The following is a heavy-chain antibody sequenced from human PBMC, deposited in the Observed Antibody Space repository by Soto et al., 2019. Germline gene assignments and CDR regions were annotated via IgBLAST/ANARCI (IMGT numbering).Heavy chain of an antibody. Sequence: VQLLESGGGLVQPGGSLRLSCAASGFTFSTFALHWVRQGPGKGLEWVAIIWPDGNDKYYADSVKGRFTISSDNSKNTLSLQMNSLRAEDTAVYYCVRGSSCSNGVRYNLGWFGPWGQGTLVTVSS. CDR3: VRGSSCSNGVRYNLGWFGP. V-gene: IGHV3-33*08. J-gene: IGHJ5*02. CDR1: GFTFSTFA. CDR2: IWPDGNDK. D-gene: IGHD2-8*01.